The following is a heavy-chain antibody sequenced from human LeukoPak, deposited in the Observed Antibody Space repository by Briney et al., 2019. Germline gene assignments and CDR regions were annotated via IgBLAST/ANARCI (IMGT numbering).Heavy chain of an antibody. CDR1: GGSFSDYY. D-gene: IGHD2-2*01. CDR2: INHGGTT. J-gene: IGHJ6*02. Sequence: SETLSLTCAVSGGSFSDYYWSWIRQPPGKGLEWIGEINHGGTTNYNPSLKSRATISVDTSKNQFSLKLSSVTAADTAVYYCARGPSYCSSTSCYHPYYYGMDVWGQGTTVTVSS. CDR3: ARGPSYCSSTSCYHPYYYGMDV. V-gene: IGHV4-34*01.